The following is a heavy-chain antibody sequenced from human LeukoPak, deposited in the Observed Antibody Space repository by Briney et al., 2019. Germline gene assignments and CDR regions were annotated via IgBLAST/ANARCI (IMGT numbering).Heavy chain of an antibody. CDR3: ARVGCSDVSGWTWLDP. D-gene: IGHD6-19*01. CDR2: VNPNNGDT. Sequence: ASVKVSCKASGYTFTTYDVNWVRQATGQGLEWMGRVNPNNGDTAYAQKFQGRVTITRDTSTNTVYMQLSSLKSDDTAVYYCARVGCSDVSGWTWLDPWGQGTLVTVSS. J-gene: IGHJ5*02. CDR1: GYTFTTYD. V-gene: IGHV1-8*03.